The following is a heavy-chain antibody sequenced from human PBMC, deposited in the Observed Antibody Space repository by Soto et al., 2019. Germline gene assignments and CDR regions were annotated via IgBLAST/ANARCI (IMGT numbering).Heavy chain of an antibody. J-gene: IGHJ5*02. V-gene: IGHV1-18*01. D-gene: IGHD2-2*01. Sequence: AAVKVSCKTSGYPFSNHGITWVRQAPGQPLEWLGWISLYSDGTNYAQKFQGRVSMTTDTSTTTAYMELRSLRSDDTAVYYWARVVPGAEAWFGPWGQGTLVTVSS. CDR1: GYPFSNHG. CDR3: ARVVPGAEAWFGP. CDR2: ISLYSDGT.